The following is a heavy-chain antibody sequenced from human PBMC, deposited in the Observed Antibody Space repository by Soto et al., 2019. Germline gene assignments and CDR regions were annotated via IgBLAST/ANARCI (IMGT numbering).Heavy chain of an antibody. J-gene: IGHJ3*01. Sequence: QVQLQESGPGLVKPSQTLSLTCTVSGGSISSGGYYWSWIRQHPGKGLEWIGYIDDSGTTYYNPSLKSRVTISVDTSKSQFSLKLTSVTAADTARYYCARVWGSSGYYLHAAFDVWGQGTMVTVSS. CDR2: IDDSGTT. CDR1: GGSISSGGYY. D-gene: IGHD3-22*01. V-gene: IGHV4-31*03. CDR3: ARVWGSSGYYLHAAFDV.